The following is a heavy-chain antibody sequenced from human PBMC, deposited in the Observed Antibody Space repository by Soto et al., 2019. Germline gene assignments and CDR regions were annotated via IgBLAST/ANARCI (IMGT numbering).Heavy chain of an antibody. J-gene: IGHJ4*02. Sequence: GGSLRLSCATSGFTFSSYGMSWVRLAPGKGLEWVSAVTGSGGSTYYADSVKGRFTISRDNSKNMLYLQMNSLRAEDTAVYYCAKCRALGASGLNYWGQGTMVTVSS. D-gene: IGHD1-26*01. CDR1: GFTFSSYG. V-gene: IGHV3-23*01. CDR3: AKCRALGASGLNY. CDR2: VTGSGGST.